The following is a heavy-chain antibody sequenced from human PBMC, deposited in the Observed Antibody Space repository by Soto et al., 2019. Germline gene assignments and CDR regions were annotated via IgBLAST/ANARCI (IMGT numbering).Heavy chain of an antibody. CDR1: GGSISSGAYY. CDR2: IHYSGTT. V-gene: IGHV4-31*03. D-gene: IGHD2-2*01. J-gene: IGHJ6*02. CDR3: VAGDCRVTSCRLAYYLYGMDV. Sequence: QVQLQESGPGLVKPSQTLSLTCTVSGGSISSGAYYWSWIRQHPGQGLEWIGYIHYSGTTYYNSSLRSRVTMSVDTSKNQFSLKLSSVTAADTAVYYCVAGDCRVTSCRLAYYLYGMDVWGQGTTVTVSS.